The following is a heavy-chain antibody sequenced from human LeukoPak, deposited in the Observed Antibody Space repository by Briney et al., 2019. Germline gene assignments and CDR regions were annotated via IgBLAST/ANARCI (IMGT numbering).Heavy chain of an antibody. CDR1: GFPFTTYA. CDR2: ISGRGGRT. Sequence: GGSLRLSCAASGFPFTTYAMSWVRQAPGKGLEWVSAISGRGGRTYYADSVKGRFTISRDDSKNTLYLQMNSLRAEDTAAYYCAKGYYFDILSGYSSLDSWGQGTLVTVSS. J-gene: IGHJ4*02. D-gene: IGHD3-9*01. CDR3: AKGYYFDILSGYSSLDS. V-gene: IGHV3-23*01.